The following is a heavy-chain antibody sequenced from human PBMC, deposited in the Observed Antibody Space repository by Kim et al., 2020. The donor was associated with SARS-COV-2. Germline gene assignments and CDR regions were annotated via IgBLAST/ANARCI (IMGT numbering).Heavy chain of an antibody. V-gene: IGHV1-24*01. D-gene: IGHD3-10*01. CDR3: ATDSGIRPNDAFDI. Sequence: AQKFQGRVTMTEDTSTDTAYMELSSLRSEDTAVYYCATDSGIRPNDAFDIWGQGTMVTVSS. J-gene: IGHJ3*02.